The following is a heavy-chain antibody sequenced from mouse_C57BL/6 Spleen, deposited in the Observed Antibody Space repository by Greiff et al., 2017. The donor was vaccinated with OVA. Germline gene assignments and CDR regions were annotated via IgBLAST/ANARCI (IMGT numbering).Heavy chain of an antibody. J-gene: IGHJ1*03. CDR1: GYTFTSYG. CDR2: IYPRSGNT. D-gene: IGHD1-1*01. CDR3: ARDYGSSYHGYCDV. V-gene: IGHV1-81*01. Sequence: VQLQQSGAELARPGASVKLSCKASGYTFTSYGISWVKQRTGQGLEWIGEIYPRSGNTYYNEKFKGKATLTADKSSSTAYMELRSLTSEDSAVEFCARDYGSSYHGYCDVWGTGTTVTVSS.